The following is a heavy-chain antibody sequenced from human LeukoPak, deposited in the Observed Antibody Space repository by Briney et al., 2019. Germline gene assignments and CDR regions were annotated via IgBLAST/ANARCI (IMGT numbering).Heavy chain of an antibody. CDR3: AKDPSHCTNGVCYRLDP. V-gene: IGHV3-23*01. J-gene: IGHJ5*02. D-gene: IGHD2-8*01. CDR1: GFTFSSYA. CDR2: ISGSGGST. Sequence: PGGSLRLSCAASGFTFSSYAMSWVRQAPGKGLEWDSAISGSGGSTYYADSVKGRFTIARDNSKNTLYLQMNSLRAEDTAVYYCAKDPSHCTNGVCYRLDPWGQGTLVTVSS.